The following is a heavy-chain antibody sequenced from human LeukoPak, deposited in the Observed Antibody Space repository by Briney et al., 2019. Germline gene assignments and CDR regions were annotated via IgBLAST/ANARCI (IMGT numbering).Heavy chain of an antibody. CDR3: ARVGYGSSWGERYYFDH. D-gene: IGHD6-13*01. Sequence: GGSLRLSCAPSGFIVSNNYMSWVRQAPGKGLEWVSVISSAGDTYYADSVKGRFTISRDTLKDTLYLEMNSLRTEDTAVYYCARVGYGSSWGERYYFDHWGQGAQVTVSS. V-gene: IGHV3-66*01. CDR1: GFIVSNNY. CDR2: ISSAGDT. J-gene: IGHJ4*02.